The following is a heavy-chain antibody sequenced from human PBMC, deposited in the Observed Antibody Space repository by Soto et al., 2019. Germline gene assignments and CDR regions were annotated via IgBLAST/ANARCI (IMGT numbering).Heavy chain of an antibody. CDR1: GGSISTYY. CDR3: ARGRSGYSYGAEAYYFDY. J-gene: IGHJ4*02. V-gene: IGHV4-4*07. D-gene: IGHD5-18*01. CDR2: VPTSGTT. Sequence: LSLTCPVSGGSISTYYWSWIRQPARKRLEWIGHVPTSGTTNYHPSVKSRVTMSLDTSKKQFSLNLYSVTAADTAVCYCARGRSGYSYGAEAYYFDYWGQGTPVTVSS.